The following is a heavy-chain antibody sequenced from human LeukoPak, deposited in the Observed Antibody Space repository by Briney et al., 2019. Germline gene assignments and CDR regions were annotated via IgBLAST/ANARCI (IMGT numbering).Heavy chain of an antibody. J-gene: IGHJ6*02. CDR1: GYTLTEMS. Sequence: GASVKVSCKVSGYTLTEMSIHWVRQAPGGALEWMGGFDPEDGETVYAPKFQGRVTMTEDTSADTAYMELSSLRSEDTAVYYRTTCLNGAGQPVAIYYYGMDVWGQGTTVTVSS. V-gene: IGHV1-24*01. CDR2: FDPEDGET. CDR3: TTCLNGAGQPVAIYYYGMDV. D-gene: IGHD2-2*01.